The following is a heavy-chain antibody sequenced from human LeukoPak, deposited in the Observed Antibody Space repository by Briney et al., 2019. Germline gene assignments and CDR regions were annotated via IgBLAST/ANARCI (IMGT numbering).Heavy chain of an antibody. V-gene: IGHV4-34*01. Sequence: SETLSLTCAVYGGSFSGYYWSWIRQPPGKGLEWIGEINHSGSTNYNPSLKSRVTISVDKSKNQFSLNLSSVTAADTAVYYCARRTTIFGVVTDFDYWDQGTLVTVSS. CDR1: GGSFSGYY. CDR2: INHSGST. CDR3: ARRTTIFGVVTDFDY. D-gene: IGHD3-3*01. J-gene: IGHJ4*02.